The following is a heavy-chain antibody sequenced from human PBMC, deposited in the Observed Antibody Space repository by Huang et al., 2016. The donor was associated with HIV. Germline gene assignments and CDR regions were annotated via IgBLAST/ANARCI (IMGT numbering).Heavy chain of an antibody. D-gene: IGHD3-10*02. Sequence: QVQLVQSGAEVKKSGSSVKVSCTASGGSNSDYAISWVRQAPGQGLEWMGGGIPSSATGSPEQKVQGRVTSPAGESAGTADMELSSLRSEDTAVYYCARTLPVTKFYFYYGMDVWGQGTTVTVSS. CDR3: ARTLPVTKFYFYYGMDV. CDR2: GIPSSATG. J-gene: IGHJ6*02. V-gene: IGHV1-69*01. CDR1: GGSNSDYA.